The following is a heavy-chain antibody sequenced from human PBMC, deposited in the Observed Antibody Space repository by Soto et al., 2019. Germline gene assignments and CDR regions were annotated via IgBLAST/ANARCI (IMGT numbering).Heavy chain of an antibody. CDR1: GFTFSSNA. CDR2: ISGSGGST. CDR3: AKASTVQPRRSYYGMDV. D-gene: IGHD4-4*01. Sequence: GGSLRLSCAASGFTFSSNARSWVRQAPGKGLEWVSAISGSGGSTYYADSVKGRFTNSRDNSKDTLYLQVISLRAEDMAVYYCAKASTVQPRRSYYGMDVWGQGTTVTVSS. V-gene: IGHV3-23*01. J-gene: IGHJ6*02.